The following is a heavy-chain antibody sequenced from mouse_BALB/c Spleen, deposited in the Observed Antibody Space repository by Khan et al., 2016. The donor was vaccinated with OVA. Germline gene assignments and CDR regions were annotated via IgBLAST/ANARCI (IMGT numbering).Heavy chain of an antibody. CDR1: GYTFTSYT. CDR2: INPSSGYS. CDR3: ARGTYYAMDY. J-gene: IGHJ4*01. D-gene: IGHD3-3*01. V-gene: IGHV1-4*01. Sequence: QMQLKQSGAELARPGASVKMSCKASGYTFTSYTMHWVKQRPGQGLEWIGYINPSSGYSNYNQKFKDKATLTADKSSSTAYMQLSSLTSEDSAVYYCARGTYYAMDYWGQGTSVTVSS.